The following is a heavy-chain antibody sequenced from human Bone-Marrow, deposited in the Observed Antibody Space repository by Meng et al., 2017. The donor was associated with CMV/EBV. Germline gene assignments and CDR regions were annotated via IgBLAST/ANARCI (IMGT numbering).Heavy chain of an antibody. CDR1: GGSFSGYY. V-gene: IGHV4-34*01. J-gene: IGHJ5*02. CDR3: ARRHYDFWSGYNGFDP. D-gene: IGHD3-3*01. Sequence: SETLSLTCAVYGGSFSGYYWSWIRQPPGKGLEWIGEINHSGSTNYNPSLKSRVTISVDTSKNQFSLKLSSVTAADTAVYYCARRHYDFWSGYNGFDPWGQGNLVTVSS. CDR2: INHSGST.